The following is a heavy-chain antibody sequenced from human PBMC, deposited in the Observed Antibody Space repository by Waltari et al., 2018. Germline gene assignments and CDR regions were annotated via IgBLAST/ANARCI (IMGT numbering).Heavy chain of an antibody. CDR3: AKSFNDYVWGSYRDGFDY. V-gene: IGHV3-23*04. Sequence: EVQLVESGGGLVQPGGSLRLSCAASGFTFSSYAMSWVRQAPGKGLEVCSAIRGIGGSTYYAEPVKGRCTISRDNSKNTLYLQMNSLRAEDTAVYYCAKSFNDYVWGSYRDGFDYWGQGTLVTVSS. CDR1: GFTFSSYA. J-gene: IGHJ4*02. D-gene: IGHD3-16*02. CDR2: IRGIGGST.